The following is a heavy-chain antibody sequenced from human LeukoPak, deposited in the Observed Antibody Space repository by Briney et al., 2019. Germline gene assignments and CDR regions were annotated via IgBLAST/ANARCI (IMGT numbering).Heavy chain of an antibody. CDR1: GFIFSSHW. Sequence: GGSLRLSCTASGFIFSSHWMTWVRQSPGKGLEWVANIKEDGSVKYYVDSVKGRFAISRDNTKNALYLQMNSLRADDTAVYFCARDSTWLLDYWGQGTLITVSS. CDR2: IKEDGSVK. CDR3: ARDSTWLLDY. J-gene: IGHJ4*02. D-gene: IGHD6-19*01. V-gene: IGHV3-7*03.